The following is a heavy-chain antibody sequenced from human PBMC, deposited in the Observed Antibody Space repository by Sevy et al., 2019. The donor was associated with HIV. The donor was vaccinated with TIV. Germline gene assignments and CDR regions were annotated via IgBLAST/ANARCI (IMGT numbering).Heavy chain of an antibody. Sequence: GGYLRLSCAASGFSFSDYNMNWVRQAPGKGLEWVSFISSGSGYIYYADSMKGRFTISRDNAKNSLYLQFNSLRAEDTAVYYCARDKTILEGRYGMDVWGQGTTVNVSS. D-gene: IGHD3-3*01. J-gene: IGHJ6*02. CDR3: ARDKTILEGRYGMDV. V-gene: IGHV3-21*01. CDR2: ISSGSGYI. CDR1: GFSFSDYN.